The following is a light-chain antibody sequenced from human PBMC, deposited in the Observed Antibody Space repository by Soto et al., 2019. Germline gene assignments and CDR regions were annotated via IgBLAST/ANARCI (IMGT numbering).Light chain of an antibody. Sequence: QSALTQLPSVSGSPGQSVAISCTGTSSDVGSYNRVSWYQRPPGTAPKLMIYDVNNRPSGVPDRFSGSKSGNTASLTISGLQAEDEADYYCSSYTISSTYVFGTGTKVTVL. CDR2: DVN. CDR3: SSYTISSTYV. J-gene: IGLJ1*01. CDR1: SSDVGSYNR. V-gene: IGLV2-18*02.